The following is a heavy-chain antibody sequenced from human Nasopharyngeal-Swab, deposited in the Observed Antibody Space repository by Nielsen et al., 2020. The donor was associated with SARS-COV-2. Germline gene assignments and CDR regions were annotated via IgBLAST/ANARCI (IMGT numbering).Heavy chain of an antibody. CDR2: ISWNSGSI. V-gene: IGHV3-9*01. CDR1: GFTFDDYA. J-gene: IGHJ4*02. Sequence: SLKISCAASGFTFDDYAMHWVRQAPGKGLEWVSGISWNSGSIGYADSVKGRFIISRDNAKNSLYLQMNSLRAEDTALYYCAKDGIDERFDYWGQGTLVTVSS. D-gene: IGHD1-1*01. CDR3: AKDGIDERFDY.